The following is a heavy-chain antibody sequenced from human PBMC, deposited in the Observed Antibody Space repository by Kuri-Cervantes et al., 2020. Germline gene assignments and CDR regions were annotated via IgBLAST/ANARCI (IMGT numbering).Heavy chain of an antibody. V-gene: IGHV3-74*01. D-gene: IGHD3-10*01. CDR1: GFSISNYW. J-gene: IGHJ6*02. CDR2: INSAGSII. Sequence: GGSLRLTCAASGFSISNYWMQWVRQVPGKGLVWVSHINSAGSIINYADSVKGRFTISRDSSKNTLFLQMNSLRADDTAVYYCARYMVRGIYYGMDVWGQGTTVTVSS. CDR3: ARYMVRGIYYGMDV.